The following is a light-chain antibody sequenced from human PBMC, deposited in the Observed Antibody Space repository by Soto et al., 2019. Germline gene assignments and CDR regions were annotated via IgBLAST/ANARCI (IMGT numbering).Light chain of an antibody. CDR3: QQYGSSPPYT. Sequence: EIVLTQSPGTLSLSPGERAALSCRASHSVSSTYLAWYQQKPGQAPRLLIYGASSRATGIPDRFSGSGSGTDFTLTISRLEPEDFAVYYCQQYGSSPPYTFGRGTKLEIK. V-gene: IGKV3-20*01. CDR1: HSVSSTY. J-gene: IGKJ2*01. CDR2: GAS.